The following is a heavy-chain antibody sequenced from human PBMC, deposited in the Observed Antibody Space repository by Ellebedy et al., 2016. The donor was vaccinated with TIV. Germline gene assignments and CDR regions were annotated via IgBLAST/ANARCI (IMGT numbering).Heavy chain of an antibody. CDR3: ARCPPENATKDS. V-gene: IGHV1-8*01. Sequence: ASVKVSXXASGYNFTTYDVNWVRQAAGQGLEWMGWMSPKSGKTGFAQKFQDRLTMTRDTSISTAYMELSSLTSDDTAVYYCARCPPENATKDSWGQGTLVTVSS. D-gene: IGHD2-2*01. CDR2: MSPKSGKT. J-gene: IGHJ4*02. CDR1: GYNFTTYD.